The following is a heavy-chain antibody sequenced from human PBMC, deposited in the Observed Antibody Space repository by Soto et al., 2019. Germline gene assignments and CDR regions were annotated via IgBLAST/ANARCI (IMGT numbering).Heavy chain of an antibody. CDR2: IIPIFGTA. CDR1: GGTFNNYV. V-gene: IGHV1-8*02. CDR3: ARGNDFWSGYRYYYYYGMDV. J-gene: IGHJ6*02. Sequence: ASVKVSCKASGGTFNNYVINWVRQAPGQGLEWMAWIIPIFGTANYAQKFQGRVTMTRNTSISTAYMELSSLRSEDTAVYYCARGNDFWSGYRYYYYYGMDVWGQGTTVTVSS. D-gene: IGHD3-3*01.